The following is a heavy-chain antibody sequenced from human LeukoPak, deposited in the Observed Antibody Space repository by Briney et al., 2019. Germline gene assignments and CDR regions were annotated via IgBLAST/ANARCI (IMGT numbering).Heavy chain of an antibody. CDR1: AVTISDAW. J-gene: IGHJ4*02. CDR3: TTGGHYFGS. D-gene: IGHD3-10*01. V-gene: IGHV3-15*01. Sequence: GGSLRLSCVASAVTISDAWMSWVRQAPGKGLEWVGRIKSKSDGGTTDYAAPVTDRFIISRDDSKNTLFLQMNSLEADDTAVYYCTTGGHYFGSWGQGTLVIVSS. CDR2: IKSKSDGGTT.